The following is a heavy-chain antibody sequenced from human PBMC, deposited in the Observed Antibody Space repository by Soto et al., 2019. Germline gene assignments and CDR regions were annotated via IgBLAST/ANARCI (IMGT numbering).Heavy chain of an antibody. Sequence: SSTASGYLITNYYMHWVRQAPGQGLAWMGIINPSGDYTAYSEKFQGRVTMTSDTSTRTVYMEVSSLRSEDTAVYYCARDIPPDVMDVCGQGSTVIVSS. J-gene: IGHJ6*02. D-gene: IGHD2-21*01. CDR2: INPSGDYT. V-gene: IGHV1-46*01. CDR3: ARDIPPDVMDV. CDR1: GYLITNYY.